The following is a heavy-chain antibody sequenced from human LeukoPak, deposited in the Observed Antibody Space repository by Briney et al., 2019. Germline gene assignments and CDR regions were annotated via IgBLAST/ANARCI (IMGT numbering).Heavy chain of an antibody. J-gene: IGHJ6*02. CDR3: SRENGMDV. CDR2: IRSKAYGGTT. V-gene: IGHV3-49*04. CDR1: GFTFGDYA. Sequence: PGGSLRLSCTASGFTFGDYAMSWVRQAPGKGLEWVGFIRSKAYGGTTEYAASVKGRFTISRDDSKSIAYLQMNSLKTEDTAVYYCSRENGMDVWGQGTTVTVSS.